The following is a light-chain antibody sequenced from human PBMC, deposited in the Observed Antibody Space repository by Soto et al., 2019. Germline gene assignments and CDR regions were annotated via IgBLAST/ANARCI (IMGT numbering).Light chain of an antibody. CDR3: QQSYSSSST. J-gene: IGKJ1*01. CDR1: QSISSY. CDR2: AAS. Sequence: DIQMTQSPSSLSASVGDRVTITCRASQSISSYLNWYHQKPGKAPNLLIYAASSLQSGVPSRVSGSGSGTDFTLTISSLQPEDFATYYCQQSYSSSSTFGQGTTVEIK. V-gene: IGKV1-39*01.